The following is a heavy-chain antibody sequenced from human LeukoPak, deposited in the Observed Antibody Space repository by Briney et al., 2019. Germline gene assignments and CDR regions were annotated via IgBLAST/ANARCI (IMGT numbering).Heavy chain of an antibody. V-gene: IGHV4-39*07. CDR2: IYYSGST. Sequence: SETLSLTCSVSGGSISSSYYWGWGRQPPGKGLEGIGSIYYSGSTYYNPSLKSRVTISVDTSKNQLSLKLSSVTAADTAVYYCGYDVPGYCSGGSCSWGRIDYWGQGTLVSVSS. J-gene: IGHJ4*02. CDR1: GGSISSSYY. D-gene: IGHD2-15*01. CDR3: GYDVPGYCSGGSCSWGRIDY.